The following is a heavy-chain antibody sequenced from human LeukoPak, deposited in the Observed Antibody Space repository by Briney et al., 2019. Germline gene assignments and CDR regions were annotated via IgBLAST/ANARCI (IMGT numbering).Heavy chain of an antibody. D-gene: IGHD3-22*01. V-gene: IGHV4-4*07. CDR2: IHTSGST. Sequence: PSETLSLTCTVSGVSISSYYWSWIRQPAGKGLEWIGRIHTSGSTNYNPSLKSRVTMSVDTSKNQFSLKLSSVTAADTAVYYCARATENYYDSSGYYYYFDYWGQGTLVTVSS. CDR3: ARATENYYDSSGYYYYFDY. CDR1: GVSISSYY. J-gene: IGHJ4*02.